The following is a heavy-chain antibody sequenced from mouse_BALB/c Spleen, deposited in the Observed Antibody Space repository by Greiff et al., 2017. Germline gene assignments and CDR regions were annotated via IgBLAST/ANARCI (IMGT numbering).Heavy chain of an antibody. J-gene: IGHJ3*01. CDR3: AREGYYGSRAGFAY. CDR2: ISDGGSYT. Sequence: EVQVVESGGGLVKPGGSLKLSCAASGFTFSDYYMYWVRQTPEKRLEWVGTISDGGSYTYYPYSVKGRVTISRDTAKNNLYLQMSSLKTEDTAMYYCAREGYYGSRAGFAYWGQGTLVTVSA. V-gene: IGHV5-4*02. D-gene: IGHD1-1*01. CDR1: GFTFSDYY.